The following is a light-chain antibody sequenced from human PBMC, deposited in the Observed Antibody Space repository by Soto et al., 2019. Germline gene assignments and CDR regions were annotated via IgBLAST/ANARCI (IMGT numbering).Light chain of an antibody. J-gene: IGKJ1*01. Sequence: DIQMTQFPSTLSAFLGDRVTITCRASQSISHWLAWYRQKPGKAPKLLIYKTSSLNSGVPLRFSGSGSGTECTLTISSLQPDHFATYYCQQYNTYPWSFGQGTKVESK. CDR2: KTS. V-gene: IGKV1-5*03. CDR1: QSISHW. CDR3: QQYNTYPWS.